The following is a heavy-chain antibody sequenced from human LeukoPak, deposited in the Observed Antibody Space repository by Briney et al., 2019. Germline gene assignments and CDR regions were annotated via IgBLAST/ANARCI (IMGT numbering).Heavy chain of an antibody. CDR1: GFTFSSYA. CDR2: ISGSGGST. CDR3: ARSRSGYYEDY. V-gene: IGHV3-23*01. J-gene: IGHJ4*02. Sequence: GSLRLSCAASGFTFSSYAMSWVRQAPGKGLEWVSAISGSGGSTYYADSVKGRFTISRDNAKNSLSLQVNSLSAEDTAVYYCARSRSGYYEDYWGQGTLVTVSS. D-gene: IGHD3-22*01.